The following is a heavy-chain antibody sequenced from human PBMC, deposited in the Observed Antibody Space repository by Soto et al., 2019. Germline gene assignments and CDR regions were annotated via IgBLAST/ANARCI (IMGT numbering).Heavy chain of an antibody. Sequence: EVQLLESGGGLVQPGGSLRLSCAASGFTFSSNAMSWVRQAPGRELEWDSGISGSGGSTYYADSGKGRFTISRDNSRDALYLRMYSLRADDTAVYYCANAVAAGATQKNEYGSQMVVRGKGPTVTVSS. CDR2: ISGSGGST. V-gene: IGHV3-23*01. D-gene: IGHD1-26*01. CDR3: ANAVAAGATQKNEYGSQMVV. CDR1: GFTFSSNA. J-gene: IGHJ6*04.